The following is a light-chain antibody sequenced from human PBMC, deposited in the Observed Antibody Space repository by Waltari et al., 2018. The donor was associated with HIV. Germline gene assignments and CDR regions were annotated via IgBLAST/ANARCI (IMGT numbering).Light chain of an antibody. CDR2: QDT. Sequence: SYDLTQPPSVSVSPGQTASITCSGDKLDNEYVCWYQQKPGQSPVVVMYQDTKRPSGIPERFSGASSGSTATLTFSGTQPIDEADYYCQAWDGSSVIFGGGTKLAVL. CDR1: KLDNEY. J-gene: IGLJ2*01. CDR3: QAWDGSSVI. V-gene: IGLV3-1*01.